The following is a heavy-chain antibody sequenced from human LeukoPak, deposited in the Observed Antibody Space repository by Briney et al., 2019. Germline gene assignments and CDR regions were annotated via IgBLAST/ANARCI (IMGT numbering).Heavy chain of an antibody. CDR3: AKGSDGSGYSLFDY. CDR2: ISWNSGRI. J-gene: IGHJ4*02. V-gene: IGHV3-9*03. Sequence: GGSLRLSCAASGFTFDDYAMHWVRQAPGKGLEWASGISWNSGRIGYADSVKGRFTISRDNAKNSLYLQMNSLRAEDMALYYCAKGSDGSGYSLFDYWGQGSLVTVSS. D-gene: IGHD3-22*01. CDR1: GFTFDDYA.